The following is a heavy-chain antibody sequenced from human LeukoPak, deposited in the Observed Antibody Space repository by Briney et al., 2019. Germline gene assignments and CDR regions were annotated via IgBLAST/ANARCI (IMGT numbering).Heavy chain of an antibody. CDR3: ALGGDYGDYDPDY. CDR1: GGTFSSCV. CDR2: IIPIFGTA. V-gene: IGHV1-69*05. Sequence: SVKVSCKASGGTFSSCVISWVRQAPGQGLEWMGGIIPIFGTANYAQKFQGRVTITTDESTSTAYMELSSLRSEDTAVYYCALGGDYGDYDPDYWGQGTLVTVSS. J-gene: IGHJ4*02. D-gene: IGHD4-17*01.